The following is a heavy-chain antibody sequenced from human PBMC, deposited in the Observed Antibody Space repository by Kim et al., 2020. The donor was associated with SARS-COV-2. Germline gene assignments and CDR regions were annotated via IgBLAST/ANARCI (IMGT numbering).Heavy chain of an antibody. CDR2: ISNNGRNT. Sequence: GGSLRLSCSVSGFTFTNYGMGWLRQAPGKGLEWVSSISNNGRNTYYAESVKGRFTISRDNSKDMLNLQMNSLRAEDTAVYYCARDLRSVHGSGNYGWFDPWGQGALVTVSS. CDR3: ARDLRSVHGSGNYGWFDP. D-gene: IGHD3-10*01. V-gene: IGHV3-23*01. J-gene: IGHJ5*02. CDR1: GFTFTNYG.